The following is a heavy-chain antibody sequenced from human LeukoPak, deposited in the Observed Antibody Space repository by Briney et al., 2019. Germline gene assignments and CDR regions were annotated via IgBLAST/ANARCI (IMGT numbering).Heavy chain of an antibody. D-gene: IGHD2-2*01. J-gene: IGHJ3*02. CDR3: ARVYPAYDAFDI. Sequence: PSETLSLTCTVSGGSISSSSYYWGWIRQPPGTGLEWIGSIYYSGSTYYNPSLKSRVTISVDTSKNQFSLKLSSVTAADTAVYYCARVYPAYDAFDIWGQGTMVTVSS. V-gene: IGHV4-39*07. CDR1: GGSISSSSYY. CDR2: IYYSGST.